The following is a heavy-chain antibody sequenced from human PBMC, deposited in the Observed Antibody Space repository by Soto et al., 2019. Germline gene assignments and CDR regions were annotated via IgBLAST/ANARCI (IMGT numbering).Heavy chain of an antibody. CDR2: IFYLGSS. CDR3: ARHSLALRKNNWFDP. V-gene: IGHV4-39*01. D-gene: IGHD3-3*02. J-gene: IGHJ5*02. Sequence: PSETLSLTCTVSCDSIISSDFYWGWVRQPPGKGLEWIGSIFYLGSSYYNSSLKSRVTMSVDTSKNQFSLRLRSVTAADTALYFCARHSLALRKNNWFDPWGQGIMVTVSS. CDR1: CDSIISSDFY.